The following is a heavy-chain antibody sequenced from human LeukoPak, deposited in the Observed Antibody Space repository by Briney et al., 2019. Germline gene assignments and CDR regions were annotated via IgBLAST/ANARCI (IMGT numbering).Heavy chain of an antibody. V-gene: IGHV3-48*01. Sequence: GGSLRLSCAASGFTFSSYSMNWVRQAPGKGLEWVSYISSSSSTIYYADSVKGRFTISRDNAKNSLYLQMNSLRAEDTAVYYCAKVSDYDFWSGYPNYFDYWGQGTLVTVSS. D-gene: IGHD3-3*01. CDR2: ISSSSSTI. CDR1: GFTFSSYS. J-gene: IGHJ4*02. CDR3: AKVSDYDFWSGYPNYFDY.